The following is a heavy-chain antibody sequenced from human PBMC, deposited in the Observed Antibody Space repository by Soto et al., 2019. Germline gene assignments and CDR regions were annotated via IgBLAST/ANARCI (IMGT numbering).Heavy chain of an antibody. CDR1: GFTFSDHY. CDR2: TRSRANGYTT. V-gene: IGHV3-72*01. J-gene: IGHJ4*02. D-gene: IGHD3-10*01. Sequence: EVQLVESGGGLVQPGGSLRLSCAASGFTFSDHYMDWVRQAPAKGLEWVGRTRSRANGYTTEYAASVKGRFTISRDDSKNSLYLQMNSLKTEDTAVYYCAKTFSGSGSYSLDYWGQGALVTVSS. CDR3: AKTFSGSGSYSLDY.